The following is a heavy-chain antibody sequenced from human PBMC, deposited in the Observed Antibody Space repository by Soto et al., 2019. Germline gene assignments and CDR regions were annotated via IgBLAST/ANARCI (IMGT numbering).Heavy chain of an antibody. V-gene: IGHV3-74*01. Sequence: PGGSLRLSCVASGFTFSNYWMHWVRQAPGKGLEWVSRISSDGSSTTYADSVKGRFTISRDNAENSLHLQMNSLRAEDTAVYYCAKKGYYDTSGYPIRYFDYWGQGTLVTVSS. J-gene: IGHJ4*02. CDR3: AKKGYYDTSGYPIRYFDY. D-gene: IGHD3-22*01. CDR2: ISSDGSST. CDR1: GFTFSNYW.